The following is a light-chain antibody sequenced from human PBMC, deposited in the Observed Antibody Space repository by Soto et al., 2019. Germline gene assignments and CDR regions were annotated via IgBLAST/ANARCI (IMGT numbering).Light chain of an antibody. CDR1: QGIRSW. J-gene: IGKJ4*01. V-gene: IGKV1D-12*01. CDR2: AAS. CDR3: QQANSFPLT. Sequence: DIQMTQSPSSVSAFVGDRVTITCRASQGIRSWLAWYQQKPGKAPKLLIFAASSLKDGVPSRFSGSESGTDFTLTISNVQPEDFATYYCQQANSFPLTFGGGTKVEIK.